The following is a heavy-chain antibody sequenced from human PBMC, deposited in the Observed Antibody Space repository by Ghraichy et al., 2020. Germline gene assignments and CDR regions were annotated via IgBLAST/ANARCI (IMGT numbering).Heavy chain of an antibody. D-gene: IGHD3-22*01. V-gene: IGHV1-3*01. CDR1: GYTFSSYA. CDR2: IIDGNGNT. J-gene: IGHJ3*01. Sequence: ASVKVSCKASGYTFSSYAMHWVRQAPGQRLEWMGWIIDGNGNTKYSQKFQGRVTITRDTSASTVYMELSSLRSEDTAVYYCASDTSGYPWGQGTMVTVSS. CDR3: ASDTSGYP.